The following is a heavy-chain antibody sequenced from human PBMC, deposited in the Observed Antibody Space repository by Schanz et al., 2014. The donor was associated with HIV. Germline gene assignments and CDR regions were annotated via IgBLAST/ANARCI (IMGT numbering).Heavy chain of an antibody. CDR2: ISDTGGST. CDR3: AKAAVTDYLDY. J-gene: IGHJ4*02. Sequence: EVRLVESGGGLVQPGRSLRLSCAASGFTFSSYAMSWVRQTPGKGLEWVSAISDTGGSTYYADSVKGRFTISKDYSKNTLYLQMNSLRTEDTAVYYCAKAAVTDYLDYWGQGTLVTVSS. V-gene: IGHV3-23*04. D-gene: IGHD2-21*02. CDR1: GFTFSSYA.